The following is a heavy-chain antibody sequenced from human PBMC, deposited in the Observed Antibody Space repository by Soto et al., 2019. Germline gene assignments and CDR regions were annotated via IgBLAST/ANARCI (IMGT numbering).Heavy chain of an antibody. D-gene: IGHD6-19*01. CDR2: ISSSSSYI. Sequence: EVQLVESGGGLVKPGGSLRLSCAASGFTFSSYSMNWVRQAPGKGLEWVSSISSSSSYIYYADSVKGRFTISRDNAKNSLYLQMNSLRAEDTAVYYCARGGGSGWSIDYWGQGTLVTVSS. J-gene: IGHJ4*02. CDR3: ARGGGSGWSIDY. V-gene: IGHV3-21*01. CDR1: GFTFSSYS.